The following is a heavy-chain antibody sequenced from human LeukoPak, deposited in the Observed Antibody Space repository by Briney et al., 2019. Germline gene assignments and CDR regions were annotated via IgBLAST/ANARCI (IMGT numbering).Heavy chain of an antibody. CDR3: AGNFYDGSGYPTFDY. Sequence: GGSLRLSCAASGFTFSDYYMNWVRQAPGKGLEWIPYISISGFTVYYADSVKGRFTISRDNNDNLLYLEMTSLRPEDTATYYCAGNFYDGSGYPTFDYWGQGALVAVSS. V-gene: IGHV3-11*04. D-gene: IGHD3-22*01. CDR1: GFTFSDYY. CDR2: ISISGFTV. J-gene: IGHJ4*02.